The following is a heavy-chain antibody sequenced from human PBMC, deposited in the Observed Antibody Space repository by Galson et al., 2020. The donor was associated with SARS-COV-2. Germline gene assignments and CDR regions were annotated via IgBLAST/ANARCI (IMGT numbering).Heavy chain of an antibody. Sequence: ASVKVSCKVSGYTLTELSMHWVRQAPGKGLEWMGGFDPEDGETIYAQKFQGRVTMTEETSTDTAYMELSSLRSEDTAVYYCATAPPLYSSSSGNWFDPWGQGTLVTVSS. CDR1: GYTLTELS. D-gene: IGHD6-6*01. V-gene: IGHV1-24*01. CDR3: ATAPPLYSSSSGNWFDP. J-gene: IGHJ5*02. CDR2: FDPEDGET.